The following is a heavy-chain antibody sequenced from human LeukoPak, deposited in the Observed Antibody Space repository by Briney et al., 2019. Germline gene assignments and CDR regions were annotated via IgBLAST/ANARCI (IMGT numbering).Heavy chain of an antibody. Sequence: GGALRLSCVASEFTFSDYTMNGVRDAPGKGLEWVSSISSRSSFIYYAGSVRGRFTISRDNARNSVYLQMDSLRAEDTAVYFCARDWARTGYCSSANCPDAFDLWGQGTMVTVSS. J-gene: IGHJ3*01. D-gene: IGHD2-2*01. V-gene: IGHV3-21*01. CDR2: ISSRSSFI. CDR3: ARDWARTGYCSSANCPDAFDL. CDR1: EFTFSDYT.